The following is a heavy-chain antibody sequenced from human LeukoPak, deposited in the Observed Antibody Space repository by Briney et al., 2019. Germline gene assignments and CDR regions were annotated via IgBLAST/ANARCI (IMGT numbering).Heavy chain of an antibody. Sequence: GASVKVSCKASGYTFTSYYMHWVRQAPGQGLEWMGWINPNSGGTNYAQKFQGRVTMTRDTSISTAYMELSRLRSDDTAVYYCARDLYGQQWLEALDYWGQGTLVTVSS. CDR2: INPNSGGT. D-gene: IGHD6-19*01. CDR1: GYTFTSYY. J-gene: IGHJ4*02. V-gene: IGHV1-2*02. CDR3: ARDLYGQQWLEALDY.